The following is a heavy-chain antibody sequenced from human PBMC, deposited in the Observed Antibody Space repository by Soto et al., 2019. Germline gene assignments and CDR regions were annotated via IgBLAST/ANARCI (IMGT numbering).Heavy chain of an antibody. V-gene: IGHV4-61*01. J-gene: IGHJ6*02. D-gene: IGHD4-17*01. CDR2: IHSSGST. Sequence: SETLSLTCTVSGGSVSSGNYFWSWIRQPPGKGLEWIGYIHSSGSTNYNPSLKSRVTISVDTSRNQFSLKLTSVTAADTAVYYCAILTKPTAVTTAFRGGYGLDVWGQGTTVTSP. CDR1: GGSVSSGNYF. CDR3: AILTKPTAVTTAFRGGYGLDV.